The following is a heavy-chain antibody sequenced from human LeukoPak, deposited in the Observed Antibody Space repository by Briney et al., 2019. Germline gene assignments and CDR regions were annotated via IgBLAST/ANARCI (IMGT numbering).Heavy chain of an antibody. J-gene: IGHJ4*02. CDR3: ARGWLAETTVVTPYNY. CDR1: GGTFSNYA. D-gene: IGHD4-23*01. V-gene: IGHV1-69*13. Sequence: SVKVSCKASGGTFSNYAINWVRQAPRQGLEWMGGIIPIFGTAHYSQKFQGRVTITAVDSMNTAYMELSSLRSDDTAVYYCARGWLAETTVVTPYNYWGQGTLVTVSS. CDR2: IIPIFGTA.